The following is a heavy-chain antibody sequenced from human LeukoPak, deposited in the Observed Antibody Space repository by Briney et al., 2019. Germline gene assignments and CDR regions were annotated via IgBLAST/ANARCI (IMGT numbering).Heavy chain of an antibody. J-gene: IGHJ3*02. CDR1: GGSISRNY. CDR2: IYYSGNT. D-gene: IGHD5-12*01. V-gene: IGHV4-59*01. Sequence: SETLSLTCTVSGGSISRNYWSWIRQPPGKGLEWIGYIYYSGNTKYNPSLKSRVTISVDTSKNQFSLKFISVIAADTAVYYCAREVIPVGYSSLLRTFDIWGQGTMVTVSS. CDR3: AREVIPVGYSSLLRTFDI.